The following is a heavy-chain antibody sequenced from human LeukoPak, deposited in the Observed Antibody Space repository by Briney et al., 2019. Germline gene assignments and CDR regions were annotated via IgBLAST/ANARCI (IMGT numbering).Heavy chain of an antibody. Sequence: GGSLGLSCAASGFTVSSNYMTWVRQAPGKGLEWVSIIYSGGSTSYADSVKGRFTISRDNSKNTLYLQMNSLRAEDTAVYYCARDVVGATYFDWGQGTLVTVSS. V-gene: IGHV3-53*01. CDR3: ARDVVGATYFD. J-gene: IGHJ4*02. D-gene: IGHD1-26*01. CDR2: IYSGGST. CDR1: GFTVSSNY.